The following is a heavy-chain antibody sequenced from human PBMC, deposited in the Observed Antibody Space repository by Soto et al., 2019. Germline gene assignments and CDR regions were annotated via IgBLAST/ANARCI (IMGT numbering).Heavy chain of an antibody. Sequence: ASVKVSCKASGYTFTSYDINWVRQATGQGLEWMGWMNPNSGNTGYAQKFQGRVTMTRNTSISTAYMELSSLRSEDTAVYYCARGRGAASGYDSYYYYYMDVWGKGTTVTVSS. J-gene: IGHJ6*03. CDR1: GYTFTSYD. D-gene: IGHD5-12*01. CDR3: ARGRGAASGYDSYYYYYMDV. CDR2: MNPNSGNT. V-gene: IGHV1-8*01.